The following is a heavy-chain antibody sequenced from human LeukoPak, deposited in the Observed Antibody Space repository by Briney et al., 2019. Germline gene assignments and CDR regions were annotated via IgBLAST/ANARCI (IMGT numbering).Heavy chain of an antibody. Sequence: ASVKVSCKASGYTFTSYDINWVRQATGQGLEWMGWMNPNSGNTGYAQKFQGRVTMTRNTSINTAYMELSSLRSEDTAVYYCARGLGYCSSTSCYILNYYYYMDVWGKGTTVTVSS. CDR3: ARGLGYCSSTSCYILNYYYYMDV. CDR2: MNPNSGNT. CDR1: GYTFTSYD. D-gene: IGHD2-2*02. J-gene: IGHJ6*03. V-gene: IGHV1-8*01.